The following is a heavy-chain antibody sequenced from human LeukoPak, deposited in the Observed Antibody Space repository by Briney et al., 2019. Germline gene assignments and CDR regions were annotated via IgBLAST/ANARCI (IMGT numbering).Heavy chain of an antibody. CDR3: ARDAGNSGYGCDL. V-gene: IGHV3-48*01. D-gene: IGHD5-12*01. CDR1: GFIFSQYS. J-gene: IGHJ5*02. CDR2: IRSSSET. Sequence: GGSLRLSCAASGFIFSQYSMNWVRQAPGKGLEWVSHIRSSSETFYADSVKGRFTISRDNARNSLYLQMNNLRGEDTAIYYCARDAGNSGYGCDLWGQGTLVTVPS.